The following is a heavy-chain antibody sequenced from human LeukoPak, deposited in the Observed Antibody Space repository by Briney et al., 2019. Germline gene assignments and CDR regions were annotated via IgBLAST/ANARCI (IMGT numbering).Heavy chain of an antibody. CDR2: INLDGSST. CDR1: GLTFSNSW. CDR3: ARDQGGPRDY. Sequence: LPGGSLRLSCAASGLTFSNSWMHSVRQAPGKGLVCVSRINLDGSSTRYADSVKGRFTISRHNAKNSLYLQINSRRAEDTAVYYCARDQGGPRDYWGQGSLVTVSS. V-gene: IGHV3-74*01. D-gene: IGHD3-16*01. J-gene: IGHJ4*02.